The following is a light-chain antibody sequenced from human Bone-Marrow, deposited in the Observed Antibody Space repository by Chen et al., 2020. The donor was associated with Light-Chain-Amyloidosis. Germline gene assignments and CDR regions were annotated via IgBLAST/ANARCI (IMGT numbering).Light chain of an antibody. V-gene: IGLV2-14*01. CDR1: SSDVGGDNH. CDR3: SSYTRTNTLV. CDR2: EVT. J-gene: IGLJ1*01. Sequence: QSALTQPASVSGSPGQSITISCTGTSSDVGGDNHVSWYQQHPDKAPKLMIYEVTNRPSWVPDRFSGSKADNTASVTSSGLQTEDEADYFCSSYTRTNTLVFGSGTRVTVL.